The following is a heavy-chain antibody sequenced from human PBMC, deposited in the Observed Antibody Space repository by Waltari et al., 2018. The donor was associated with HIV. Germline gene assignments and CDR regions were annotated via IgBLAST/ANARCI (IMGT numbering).Heavy chain of an antibody. J-gene: IGHJ6*02. Sequence: EVQLVESGGGLVQPGGSLRLSCAASGFTFSSYWMHWVRQAPGKGLVWVARINSDVSSTSYADAVKGRFTISRDNAKNTLYLQMNSLRAEDTAVYYCASGYSSSWRSDYYYYGMDVWGQGTTVTVSS. CDR2: INSDVSST. D-gene: IGHD6-13*01. CDR1: GFTFSSYW. V-gene: IGHV3-74*01. CDR3: ASGYSSSWRSDYYYYGMDV.